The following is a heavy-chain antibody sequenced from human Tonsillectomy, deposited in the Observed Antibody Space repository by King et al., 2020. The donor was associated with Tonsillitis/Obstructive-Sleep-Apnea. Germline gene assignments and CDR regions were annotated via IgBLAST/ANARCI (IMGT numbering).Heavy chain of an antibody. D-gene: IGHD6-19*01. J-gene: IGHJ5*02. CDR3: AKDLGDSSGWFFNWFDP. CDR1: GFTFNNYA. V-gene: IGHV3-23*04. Sequence: EVQLVESGGGLVQPGGSLRLSCGASGFTFNNYAMSWVRQAPGKGLEWVSGISGSGDITYYADSVKGRFTISRDNSKSTLYLQMNSLRVDDTAVYYCAKDLGDSSGWFFNWFDPWGQGTLVTVSS. CDR2: ISGSGDIT.